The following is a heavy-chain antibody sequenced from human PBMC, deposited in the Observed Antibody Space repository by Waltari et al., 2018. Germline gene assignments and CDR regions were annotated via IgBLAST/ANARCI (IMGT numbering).Heavy chain of an antibody. Sequence: QVQLVQSGAEVKKPGASVKVSCKASGYTFTSYDINWVRQATGQGLEWMGGMNPNSGNTGYAQKFQGRVTMTRNTSISTAYMELSSLRSEDTAVYYCARGPYYYGSGSYPKPLFDYWGQGTLVTVSS. CDR3: ARGPYYYGSGSYPKPLFDY. CDR1: GYTFTSYD. D-gene: IGHD3-10*01. J-gene: IGHJ4*02. CDR2: MNPNSGNT. V-gene: IGHV1-8*01.